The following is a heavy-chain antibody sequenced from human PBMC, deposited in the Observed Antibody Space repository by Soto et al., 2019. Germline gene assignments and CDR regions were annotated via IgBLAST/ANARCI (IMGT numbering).Heavy chain of an antibody. V-gene: IGHV3-23*01. J-gene: IGHJ4*02. D-gene: IGHD6-13*01. CDR1: GFTFSTYA. CDR2: ISDSGGSP. Sequence: GSLRLSCAASGFTFSTYAMIWVRQAPGKGLEWVSGISDSGGSPDYADSVKGRFSISRDNSKNTLYLQMNSLRAEDTAVYYCAKAPYSSNWYYFDYWGQGTLVTVSS. CDR3: AKAPYSSNWYYFDY.